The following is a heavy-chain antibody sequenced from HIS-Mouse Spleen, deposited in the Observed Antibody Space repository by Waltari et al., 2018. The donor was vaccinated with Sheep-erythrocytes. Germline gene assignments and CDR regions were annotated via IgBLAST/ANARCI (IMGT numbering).Heavy chain of an antibody. J-gene: IGHJ3*02. CDR3: ARDTNWGGDAFDI. Sequence: QLQLQESGPGLVKPSETLSLTCTVSGGSISSSSSYWGWSRQPPGKGLGWIGGIYYIGSTYYNPSLKSRVTISVDTSKNQFSLKLSSVTAADTAVYYCARDTNWGGDAFDIWGQGTMVTVSS. CDR2: IYYIGST. CDR1: GGSISSSSSY. D-gene: IGHD7-27*01. V-gene: IGHV4-39*02.